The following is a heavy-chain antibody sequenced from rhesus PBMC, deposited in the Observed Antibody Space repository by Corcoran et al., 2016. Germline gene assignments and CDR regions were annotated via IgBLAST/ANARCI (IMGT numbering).Heavy chain of an antibody. Sequence: EVQLVESGGGLAMPGGSLRFSCAASGFTFSDYYMHWVRQASGKWLEWVSRISNGGGSTWYADSVKGRFTISRENAKNTLYLQVNSLRAEDTAVYYCARDLRGWGDYQSHYWGQGVLVTVSS. CDR2: ISNGGGST. V-gene: IGHV3-59*01. CDR1: GFTFSDYY. J-gene: IGHJ4*01. D-gene: IGHD3-34*01. CDR3: ARDLRGWGDYQSHY.